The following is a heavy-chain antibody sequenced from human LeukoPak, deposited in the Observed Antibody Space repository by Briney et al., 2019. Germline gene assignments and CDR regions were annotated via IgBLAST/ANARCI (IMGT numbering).Heavy chain of an antibody. J-gene: IGHJ3*01. V-gene: IGHV4-30-4*01. CDR3: ARSPVYYGSGGDAFDV. D-gene: IGHD3-10*01. CDR2: IYYSGST. Sequence: PSQTLSLTCTVSGGSISSGDYYWSWIRQPPGKGLEWIGYIYYSGSTSYNPSLKSRLTISVDMSKNQFSLKLSSVTAADTAVYYCARSPVYYGSGGDAFDVWGQGTMVTVSS. CDR1: GGSISSGDYY.